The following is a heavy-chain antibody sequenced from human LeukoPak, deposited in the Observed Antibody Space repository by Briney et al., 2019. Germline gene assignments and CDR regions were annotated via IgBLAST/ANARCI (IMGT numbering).Heavy chain of an antibody. Sequence: GGSLSLSCAASGFPFNSHGMHWVRQAPGKGLEWLAVISYEGSKQYYADSVKGRFTISRDNSKNTLYLQMNSLRAEDAAVYYCARDQGGYLDYWGQGTLVTVSS. J-gene: IGHJ4*02. CDR1: GFPFNSHG. D-gene: IGHD2-15*01. CDR3: ARDQGGYLDY. CDR2: ISYEGSKQ. V-gene: IGHV3-30*03.